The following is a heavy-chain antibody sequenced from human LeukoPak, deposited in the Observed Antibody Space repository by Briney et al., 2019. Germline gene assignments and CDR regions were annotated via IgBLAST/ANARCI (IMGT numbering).Heavy chain of an antibody. Sequence: SETLSLTCTVSGGSISSYYWSWIRQPPGKGLEWIRYIYYSGSTNYNPSLKSRVTISVDTSKNQFSLKLSSVTAADTAVYYCARFHIAVAGTDWFDPWGQGTLVTVSS. CDR3: ARFHIAVAGTDWFDP. D-gene: IGHD6-19*01. V-gene: IGHV4-59*01. CDR1: GGSISSYY. J-gene: IGHJ5*02. CDR2: IYYSGST.